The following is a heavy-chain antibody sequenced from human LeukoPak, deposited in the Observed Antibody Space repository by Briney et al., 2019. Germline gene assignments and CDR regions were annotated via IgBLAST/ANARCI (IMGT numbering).Heavy chain of an antibody. CDR1: GDPISSGGYY. CDR2: IYYSGST. J-gene: IGHJ6*02. V-gene: IGHV4-31*03. D-gene: IGHD6-6*01. CDR3: ARVVPPRYYGMDV. Sequence: SQTLSLTCTVSGDPISSGGYYWSWVRQHPGKGLEWIGYIYYSGSTYYNPSLKSRVTISVDTSKNQFSLNLSSVTAADTAVYYCARVVPPRYYGMDVWGQGTTVTVSS.